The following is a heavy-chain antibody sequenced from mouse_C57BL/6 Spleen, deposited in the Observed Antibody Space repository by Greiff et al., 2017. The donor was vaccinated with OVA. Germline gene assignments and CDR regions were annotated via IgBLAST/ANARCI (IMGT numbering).Heavy chain of an antibody. Sequence: VKLQESGAELMKPGASVKLSCKATGYTFTGYWIEWVKQRPGHGLEWIGEILPGSGSTNYNEKFKGKATFTVDKSSNTAYMQLSSLTTEVSAIYYCARDSSGDGVAYWGQGTLVTVSA. CDR3: ARDSSGDGVAY. V-gene: IGHV1-9*01. J-gene: IGHJ3*01. CDR2: ILPGSGST. D-gene: IGHD3-2*02. CDR1: GYTFTGYW.